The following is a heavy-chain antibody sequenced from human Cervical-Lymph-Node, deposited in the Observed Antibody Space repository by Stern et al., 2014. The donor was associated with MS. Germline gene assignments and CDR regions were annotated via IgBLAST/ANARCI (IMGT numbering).Heavy chain of an antibody. CDR1: GFTFNNYG. V-gene: IGHV3-33*01. Sequence: VQLVESGGGVVQPGRSLRLSCAGSGFTFNNYGMHWVRQAPGTGLEWVAFIWSDGSDKYSAESVKGRFTISRDNSKTTPNLQMNSLRAEDTAVYYCARDEDAAMVDYFDYWGQGTLVTVSS. J-gene: IGHJ4*02. CDR2: IWSDGSDK. CDR3: ARDEDAAMVDYFDY. D-gene: IGHD5-18*01.